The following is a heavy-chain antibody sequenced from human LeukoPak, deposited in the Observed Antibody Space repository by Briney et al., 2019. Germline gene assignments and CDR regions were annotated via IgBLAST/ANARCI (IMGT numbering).Heavy chain of an antibody. CDR2: INTYNGGT. V-gene: IGHV1-2*02. CDR1: GYTFTGYY. CDR3: ARGRYSSSWTGLYYYYYYMDV. J-gene: IGHJ6*03. D-gene: IGHD6-13*01. Sequence: ASVKVSCKALGYTFTGYYMHWVRQAPGQGLEWMAWINTYNGGTKYVQKFQGRVTMTWGTSISTAYMELSRLRSDDTAVYYCARGRYSSSWTGLYYYYYYMDVWGKGTTVTVSS.